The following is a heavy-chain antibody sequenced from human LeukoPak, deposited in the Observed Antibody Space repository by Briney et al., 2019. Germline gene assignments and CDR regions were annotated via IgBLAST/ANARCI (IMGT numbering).Heavy chain of an antibody. J-gene: IGHJ6*04. CDR2: ISGSGGST. D-gene: IGHD3-10*01. Sequence: PGWSLRLSCAASGFTFSSYAMSWVRQAPGKGLEWVSAISGSGGSTYYADSVKGRFTISRDNSKNTLYLQMNSLRPEDTAVYYWAKPRGSNLYGMDVWGKGTTVTVSS. V-gene: IGHV3-23*01. CDR3: AKPRGSNLYGMDV. CDR1: GFTFSSYA.